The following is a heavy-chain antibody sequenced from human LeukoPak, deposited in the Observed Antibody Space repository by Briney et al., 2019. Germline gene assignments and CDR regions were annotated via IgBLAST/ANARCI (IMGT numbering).Heavy chain of an antibody. V-gene: IGHV1-18*01. CDR3: ASSPEYCSCTSCILAR. Sequence: ASVKVSCKASGYTFTSYGISWVRQAPGQGLEWMGWISAYNGNTNYAQKLQGRVTMTTDTSTSTAYMELRSLRSDDTAVYYCASSPEYCSCTSCILARWGQGTLVTVSS. D-gene: IGHD2-2*01. CDR1: GYTFTSYG. J-gene: IGHJ4*02. CDR2: ISAYNGNT.